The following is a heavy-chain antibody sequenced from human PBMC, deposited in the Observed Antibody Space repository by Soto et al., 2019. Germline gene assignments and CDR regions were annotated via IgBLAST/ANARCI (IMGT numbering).Heavy chain of an antibody. D-gene: IGHD3-3*01. CDR1: GGSISSSSYY. CDR3: ARRYITIFGVVNYMDV. J-gene: IGHJ6*03. V-gene: IGHV4-39*01. Sequence: SETLSLTCTVSGGSISSSSYYWGWIRQPPGKGLEWIGSIYYSGSTYYNPSLKSRVTISVDTSKNQFSLKLSSVTAADTAVYYCARRYITIFGVVNYMDVWGKGTTVTVSS. CDR2: IYYSGST.